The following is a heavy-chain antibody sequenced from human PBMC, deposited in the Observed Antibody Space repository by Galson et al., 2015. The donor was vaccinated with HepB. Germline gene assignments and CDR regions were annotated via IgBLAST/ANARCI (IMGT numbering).Heavy chain of an antibody. CDR1: GFTFSSYG. CDR3: ARADDNSGHSSHFGS. J-gene: IGHJ4*02. V-gene: IGHV3-33*01. Sequence: SLRLSCAASGFTFSSYGMHWVRQAPGKGLEWVAAIQYDGSNKYYADSVTGRVTISRDNSKDTLYLQMNSLRAEDTAVYFCARADDNSGHSSHFGSCSQGTPVTASS. D-gene: IGHD3-22*01. CDR2: IQYDGSNK.